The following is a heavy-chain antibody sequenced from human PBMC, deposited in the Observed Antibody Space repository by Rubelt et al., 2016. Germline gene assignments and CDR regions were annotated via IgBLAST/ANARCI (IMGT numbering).Heavy chain of an antibody. CDR2: ISSSSSYI. D-gene: IGHD3-16*02. CDR3: ARESDYVWGSYRPAPLDV. J-gene: IGHJ6*04. V-gene: IGHV3-21*01. CDR1: GFTFSSYS. Sequence: EVQLVESGGGLVKPGGSLRLSCAASGFTFSSYSMNWVRQAPGKGLEWVSSISSSSSYIYYADSVKGRFTISRDNAKNSRYLQMNSLRAEDTAVYYCARESDYVWGSYRPAPLDVWGKGTTVTVSS.